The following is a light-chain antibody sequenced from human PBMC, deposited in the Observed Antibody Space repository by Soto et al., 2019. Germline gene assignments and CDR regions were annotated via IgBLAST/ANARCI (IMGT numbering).Light chain of an antibody. J-gene: IGKJ2*01. CDR2: GAS. Sequence: EIVMTQSPATLSVSPGERATLSCRASQSVNSNLAWYQQKPGQAPRILIYGASTRATGIPARFSGSESGTDFTITISSLQSEDFAVYYCQQYNNWPPRTFGQGTKLEIK. V-gene: IGKV3-15*01. CDR1: QSVNSN. CDR3: QQYNNWPPRT.